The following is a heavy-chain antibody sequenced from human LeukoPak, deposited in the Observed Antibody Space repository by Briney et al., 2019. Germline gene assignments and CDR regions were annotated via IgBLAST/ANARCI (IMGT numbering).Heavy chain of an antibody. Sequence: AGGSLRLSCAASGFTFSSYWMHWVCQGLGKGLVWVSRINSDGSSTSYADSVKGRFTISRDNAKNTLYLQMNSLRAEDTAVYYCARISYDSSGYYDYWGQGTLVTVSS. J-gene: IGHJ4*02. CDR1: GFTFSSYW. D-gene: IGHD3-22*01. CDR3: ARISYDSSGYYDY. CDR2: INSDGSST. V-gene: IGHV3-74*01.